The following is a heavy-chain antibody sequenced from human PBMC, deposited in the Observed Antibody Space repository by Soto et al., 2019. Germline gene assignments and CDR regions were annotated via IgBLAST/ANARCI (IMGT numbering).Heavy chain of an antibody. CDR3: ARLANMFDGYN. V-gene: IGHV5-51*01. D-gene: IGHD3-9*01. Sequence: PWESLKISCKGSGYRFTDHWIGWVRQMPGKGLEWMGVIYPGDSDIRITPSFQGQVTISADKSINTAYLQWSSLKASDTALYYCARLANMFDGYNWGHGSLVTLYS. CDR2: IYPGDSDI. CDR1: GYRFTDHW. J-gene: IGHJ4*01.